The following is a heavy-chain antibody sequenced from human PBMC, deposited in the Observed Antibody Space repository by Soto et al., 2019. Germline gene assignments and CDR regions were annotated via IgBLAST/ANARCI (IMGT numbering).Heavy chain of an antibody. Sequence: GGSLRLSCAASGFTFSSYAMSWVRQAPGKWLQWVSAISTSGGGTYYADPVKGRFTISRDNSKNTLYLQMNSLGVEDTALYFCAKDPSPYCSSTSCYSFFDSWGQGXLVTVYS. CDR3: AKDPSPYCSSTSCYSFFDS. D-gene: IGHD2-2*01. V-gene: IGHV3-23*01. CDR2: ISTSGGGT. J-gene: IGHJ4*02. CDR1: GFTFSSYA.